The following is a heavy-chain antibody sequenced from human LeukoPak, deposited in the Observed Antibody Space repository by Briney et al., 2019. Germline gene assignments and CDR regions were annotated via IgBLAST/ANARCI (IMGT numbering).Heavy chain of an antibody. Sequence: SETLSLTCTVSGGSISSGGYYWSWIRQHPGKGLEWIGYIYYSGSTYYNPSLKSRVTISVDTSKNQFSLKLTPVTAADTAVYFCASGDSSGWSYEHDYWGQGTQVTVSS. D-gene: IGHD6-19*01. CDR3: ASGDSSGWSYEHDY. V-gene: IGHV4-31*03. CDR1: GGSISSGGYY. CDR2: IYYSGST. J-gene: IGHJ4*02.